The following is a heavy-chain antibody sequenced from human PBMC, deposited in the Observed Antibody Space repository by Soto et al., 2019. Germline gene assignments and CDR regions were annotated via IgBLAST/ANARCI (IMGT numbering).Heavy chain of an antibody. CDR3: ARQGGTGWFDH. J-gene: IGHJ5*02. CDR2: IYPGDSDT. D-gene: IGHD1-1*01. CDR1: GFSFTTSW. Sequence: PGESLKISCKASGFSFTTSWIGWVRQMPGKGPGWMGIIYPGDSDTRYSPSSQGHVTFSVDKSISTAYLQWSSLKASDTAMYFCARQGGTGWFDHWGQGTLVTVS. V-gene: IGHV5-51*01.